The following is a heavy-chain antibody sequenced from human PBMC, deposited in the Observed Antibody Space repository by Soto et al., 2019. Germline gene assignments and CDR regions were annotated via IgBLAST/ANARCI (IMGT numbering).Heavy chain of an antibody. Sequence: GGSLRLSCVASGFSYVNNAMNWVRQATGRGLEWVSGLSGSGTSTYYADCVKGRFTISRDNSRDTLFLQMNSLTADDTAVYYCAKATTNGGWFNPFDSWGQGALVTVSS. D-gene: IGHD6-19*01. V-gene: IGHV3-23*01. CDR1: GFSYVNNA. CDR2: LSGSGTST. CDR3: AKATTNGGWFNPFDS. J-gene: IGHJ4*02.